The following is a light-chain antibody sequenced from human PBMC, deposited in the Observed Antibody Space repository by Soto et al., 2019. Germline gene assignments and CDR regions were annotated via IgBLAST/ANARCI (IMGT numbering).Light chain of an antibody. V-gene: IGKV3-15*01. J-gene: IGKJ2*01. Sequence: EIVLTQSPGTLSLSPGERATLSCRASQSVSSSYLAWYQQKPGQAPRLLIYGASTRATGIPARFSGSGSGTEFTLTISSLQSEDFAVYYCQQYNNSPPVYTFGQGTKVDIK. CDR1: QSVSSSY. CDR2: GAS. CDR3: QQYNNSPPVYT.